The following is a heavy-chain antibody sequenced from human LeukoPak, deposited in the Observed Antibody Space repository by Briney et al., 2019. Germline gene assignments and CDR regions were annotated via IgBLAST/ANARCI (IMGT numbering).Heavy chain of an antibody. CDR3: AREPDSSGYYYYDY. V-gene: IGHV3-53*01. Sequence: HPGGSLRLSCAASGFTVSSNYMSWVRQAPGKGLEWVSVIYGGGSTYYADSVKGRFTISRDNSKNTLYLQMNSLRAEDTAVYYCAREPDSSGYYYYDYWGQGTLVTVSS. D-gene: IGHD3-22*01. CDR1: GFTVSSNY. CDR2: IYGGGST. J-gene: IGHJ4*02.